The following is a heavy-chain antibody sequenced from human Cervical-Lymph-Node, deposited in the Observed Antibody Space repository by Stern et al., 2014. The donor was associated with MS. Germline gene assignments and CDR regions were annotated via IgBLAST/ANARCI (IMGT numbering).Heavy chain of an antibody. J-gene: IGHJ4*02. CDR3: ARRRGRNYDSSGYPDY. Sequence: QVQLQESGPGLVKPSQTLSLTCTVSGGSISSGGYYWSWIRQHPGKGLEWIGYIYYSGSPYYNPSLKSRVTISVDTSKNQFSLKLSSVTAADTAVYYCARRRGRNYDSSGYPDYWGQGTLVTVSS. V-gene: IGHV4-31*03. D-gene: IGHD3-22*01. CDR2: IYYSGSP. CDR1: GGSISSGGYY.